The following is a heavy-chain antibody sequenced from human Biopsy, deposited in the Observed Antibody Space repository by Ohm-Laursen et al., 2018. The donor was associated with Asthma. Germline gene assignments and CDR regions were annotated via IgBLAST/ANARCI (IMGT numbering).Heavy chain of an antibody. CDR3: ARGYSGSDRIVYYYSGLEV. V-gene: IGHV1-69*01. J-gene: IGHJ6*02. D-gene: IGHD5-12*01. CDR2: LIPVLGTP. Sequence: GSSVKVSCNASGDSFSNYAISWVRQAPGQGLEWMVGLIPVLGTPDHAQMFEGRVTITADESTSTAYMELRSLSSEDTAVYYCARGYSGSDRIVYYYSGLEVWGQGTTVTVSS. CDR1: GDSFSNYA.